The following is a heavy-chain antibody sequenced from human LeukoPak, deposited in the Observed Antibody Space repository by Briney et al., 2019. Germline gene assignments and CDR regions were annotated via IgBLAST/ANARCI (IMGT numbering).Heavy chain of an antibody. CDR2: IYHSGST. D-gene: IGHD6-19*01. J-gene: IGHJ4*02. Sequence: PSETLSLTCAVYGGSFSGYYWSWIRQPPGKGLEWIGSIYHSGSTYYNPSLKSRVTISVDTSKNQFSLKLSSVTAADTAVYYCASKPGYSSGWSELYFDYWGQGTLVTVSS. CDR3: ASKPGYSSGWSELYFDY. CDR1: GGSFSGYY. V-gene: IGHV4-34*01.